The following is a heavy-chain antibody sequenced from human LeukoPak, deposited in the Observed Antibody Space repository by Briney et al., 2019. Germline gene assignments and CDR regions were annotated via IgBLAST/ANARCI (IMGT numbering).Heavy chain of an antibody. Sequence: PGGSLRLSCAASGFTFSSYAMSWVRQAPGKGLEWVSAISGSGGSTYYADSVKGRLTVSRDNSKKALYLQMNSLRTEDTAVYFCARGLTAIRGIEYSYYGIDVWGQGTTVTVSS. J-gene: IGHJ6*02. D-gene: IGHD3-10*01. CDR1: GFTFSSYA. V-gene: IGHV3-23*01. CDR2: ISGSGGST. CDR3: ARGLTAIRGIEYSYYGIDV.